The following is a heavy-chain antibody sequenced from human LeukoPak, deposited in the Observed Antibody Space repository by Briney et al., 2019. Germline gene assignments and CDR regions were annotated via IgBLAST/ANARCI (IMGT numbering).Heavy chain of an antibody. CDR2: IYYSGST. J-gene: IGHJ5*02. CDR3: ARAGGITIFGVVYRFDP. V-gene: IGHV4-30-4*01. Sequence: SETLSLTCTVSGGSISSGDYYWSWIRQPPGKGLEWIGYIYYSGSTCYNPSLKSRVTISVDTSKNQFSLKLSSVTAADTAVYYCARAGGITIFGVVYRFDPWGQGTLVTVSS. D-gene: IGHD3-3*01. CDR1: GGSISSGDYY.